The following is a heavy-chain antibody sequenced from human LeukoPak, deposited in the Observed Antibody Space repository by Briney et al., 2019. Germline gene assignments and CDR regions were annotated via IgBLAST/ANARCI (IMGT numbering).Heavy chain of an antibody. Sequence: SETLSLTCTVSGGSLSSSSYYWGWIRQPPGKGLEWIGSIYYSGSTYYNPSLKSRVTISVDTSKNQFSLKLSSVTAADTAVYYCARGLAAFSSSWGQGTLVTVSS. CDR3: ARGLAAFSSS. D-gene: IGHD6-13*01. CDR2: IYYSGST. V-gene: IGHV4-39*07. J-gene: IGHJ4*02. CDR1: GGSLSSSSYY.